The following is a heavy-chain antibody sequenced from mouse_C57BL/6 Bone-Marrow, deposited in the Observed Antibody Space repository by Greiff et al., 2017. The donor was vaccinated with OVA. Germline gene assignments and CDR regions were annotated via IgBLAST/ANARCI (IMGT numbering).Heavy chain of an antibody. CDR3: ARGIITTVVESPLGVMDN. Sequence: VQLKESGPGLVKPSQSLSLTCSVTGYSITSGYYWNWIRQFPGNKLEWMGYISYDGSNNYNPSLKNRTSITRDTSKNQFFMKLDSVTTEDAATYYCARGIITTVVESPLGVMDNWGQGTSVTVSS. CDR2: ISYDGSN. V-gene: IGHV3-6*01. D-gene: IGHD1-1*01. CDR1: GYSITSGYY. J-gene: IGHJ4*01.